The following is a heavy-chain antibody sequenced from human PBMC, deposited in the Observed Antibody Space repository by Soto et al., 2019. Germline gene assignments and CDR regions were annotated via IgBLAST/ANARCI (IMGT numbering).Heavy chain of an antibody. CDR1: GGTFSSYT. V-gene: IGHV1-2*02. CDR2: INPNSGGT. D-gene: IGHD6-6*01. Sequence: ASVKVSCKASGGTFSSYTISWVRQAPGQGLEWMGWINPNSGGTNYAQKFQGRVTMTRDTSISPAYMELSRLRSDDTAVYYCARGGVAARNLALVYWGQGTLVTVSS. J-gene: IGHJ4*02. CDR3: ARGGVAARNLALVY.